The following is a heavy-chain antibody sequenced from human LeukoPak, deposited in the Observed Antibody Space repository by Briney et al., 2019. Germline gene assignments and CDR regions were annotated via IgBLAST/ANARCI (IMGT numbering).Heavy chain of an antibody. D-gene: IGHD2-15*01. CDR1: GCTFTGYY. CDR2: INPNSGGT. J-gene: IGHJ3*02. CDR3: ARDRVVVVVAAIEAFDI. Sequence: ASVKVSCKASGCTFTGYYMHWVRQAPGQGLEWMGWINPNSGGTNYAQKFQGRVTMTRDTSISTAYMELSRLRSDDTAVYYCARDRVVVVVAAIEAFDIWGQGTMVTVSS. V-gene: IGHV1-2*02.